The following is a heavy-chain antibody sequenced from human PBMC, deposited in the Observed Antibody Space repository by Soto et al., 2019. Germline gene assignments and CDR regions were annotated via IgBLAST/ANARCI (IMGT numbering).Heavy chain of an antibody. CDR1: GGTFSSYT. Sequence: SVKVCCKSSGGTFSSYTFTWVRQAPGQGLEWMGGVIPLFGTSNYAQKFQGRVTITADDSTSTAYMELSSLRSEDTGVYYCASSTGAPYYFDYWGQGTLVTVSS. CDR2: VIPLFGTS. D-gene: IGHD3-16*01. V-gene: IGHV1-69*13. J-gene: IGHJ4*02. CDR3: ASSTGAPYYFDY.